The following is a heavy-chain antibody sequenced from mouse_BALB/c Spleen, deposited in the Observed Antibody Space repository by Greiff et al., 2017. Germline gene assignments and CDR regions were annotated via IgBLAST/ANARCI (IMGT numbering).Heavy chain of an antibody. V-gene: IGHV1-7*01. Sequence: VQLQQSGAELAKPGASVKMSCKASGYTFTSYWMHWVKQRPGQGLEWIGYINPSTGYTEYNQKFKDKATLTADKSSSTAYMQLSSLTSEDSAVYYCARFPYGSSPDYWGQGTTLTVSS. J-gene: IGHJ2*01. D-gene: IGHD1-1*01. CDR2: INPSTGYT. CDR1: GYTFTSYW. CDR3: ARFPYGSSPDY.